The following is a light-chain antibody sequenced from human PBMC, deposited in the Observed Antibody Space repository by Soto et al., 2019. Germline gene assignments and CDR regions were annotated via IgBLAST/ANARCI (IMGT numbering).Light chain of an antibody. CDR3: QQYNSYSAT. Sequence: DIQMTQSPSTLSASVGDRVTITFRASQSISIWLAWYQQKPGKAPKLLIYDASSLESGVPSRFSGSGSGTEFTLTISSLQPDDFATYYCQQYNSYSATFGQGTKVDIK. CDR2: DAS. J-gene: IGKJ1*01. V-gene: IGKV1-5*01. CDR1: QSISIW.